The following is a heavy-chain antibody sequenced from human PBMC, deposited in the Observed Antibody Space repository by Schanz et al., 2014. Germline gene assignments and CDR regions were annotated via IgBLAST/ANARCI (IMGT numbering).Heavy chain of an antibody. D-gene: IGHD3-16*01. V-gene: IGHV3-30*02. CDR1: GFTFSTYA. J-gene: IGHJ4*02. CDR3: ARDLAFGGVYDRHSDS. Sequence: VQLVESGGGLVQPGGSLRLSCAASGFTFSTYAMNWVRQAPGKGLEWVAFIRYDGSKIYYADSVKGRFTISRDNPKNTLSLQMNSLRVEDTAVYYCARDLAFGGVYDRHSDSWGQGTLVTVSS. CDR2: IRYDGSKI.